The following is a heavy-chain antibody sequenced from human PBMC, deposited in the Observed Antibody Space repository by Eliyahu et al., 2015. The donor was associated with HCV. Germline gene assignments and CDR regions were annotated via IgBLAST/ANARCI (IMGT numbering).Heavy chain of an antibody. CDR1: GYXXTXYG. CDR2: ISAYNGNT. D-gene: IGHD3-22*01. V-gene: IGHV1-18*04. Sequence: QVQLVQSGAEVKKPGASXKVXCKASGYXXTXYGITWVRQAPGQGLEWMGWISAYNGNTNXAQKLQGRVTMTTDTSTSXVYMELRSLRSDDTAVYYCARGGYYYDSSGYTYFDYWGQGTLVTVSS. CDR3: ARGGYYYDSSGYTYFDY. J-gene: IGHJ4*02.